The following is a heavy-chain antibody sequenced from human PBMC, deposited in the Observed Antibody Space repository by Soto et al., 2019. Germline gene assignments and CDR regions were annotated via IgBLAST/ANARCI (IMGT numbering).Heavy chain of an antibody. J-gene: IGHJ6*02. CDR2: IIPIFGTA. V-gene: IGHV1-69*01. Sequence: QVQLVQSGAAVKKPGSSVTVSCTASGGTFSSYAISWVRQAPGQGLEWMGGIIPIFGTANYAQKFQGRVTINADESTSTADMELSGLRSEDTAVYYWARELYDSAPYYYYYGMDVWGQGTTGTVSS. CDR1: GGTFSSYA. D-gene: IGHD2-8*01. CDR3: ARELYDSAPYYYYYGMDV.